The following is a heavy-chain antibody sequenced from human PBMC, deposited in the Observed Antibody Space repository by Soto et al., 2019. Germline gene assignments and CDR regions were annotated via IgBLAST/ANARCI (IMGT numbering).Heavy chain of an antibody. J-gene: IGHJ6*02. Sequence: QAHLEQSGAEVKRPGASVTVSCKASGYTFSDFDINWLRQAAGQGPEWMGWMNAKSGDTFSAQRFQGKFSMTWDTSLNTAYMEVGSLTSDDAAIYYCARGNPSNYAGFDVWGQGTTVAVSS. CDR2: MNAKSGDT. D-gene: IGHD3-16*01. CDR3: ARGNPSNYAGFDV. CDR1: GYTFSDFD. V-gene: IGHV1-8*01.